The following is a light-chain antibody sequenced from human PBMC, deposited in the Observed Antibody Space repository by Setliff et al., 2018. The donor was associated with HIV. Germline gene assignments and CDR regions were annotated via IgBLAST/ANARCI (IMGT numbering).Light chain of an antibody. Sequence: QSVLPQPRSVSGSPGQSVTFSCTGSASDVGAYNFVSWYQQHPGKAPKLIIYDVSKRPSGVPDRFSGSKSGDTASLTISGLQSEDEADYYCCSYAGADTYIFGSGTKDTVL. CDR1: ASDVGAYNF. CDR2: DVS. CDR3: CSYAGADTYI. V-gene: IGLV2-11*01. J-gene: IGLJ1*01.